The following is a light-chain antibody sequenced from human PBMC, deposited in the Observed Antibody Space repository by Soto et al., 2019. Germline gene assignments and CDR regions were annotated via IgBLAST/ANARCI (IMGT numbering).Light chain of an antibody. J-gene: IGKJ1*01. Sequence: DIQMTQSPSTLSASVGDRVTITCRASQSISSWLAWYQQKPGKAPKLLIYDAPSLESGVPSRFSGSGSGTEFTLTISSLQPDDFATYYCQQYGWTFGQGTKVEIK. CDR1: QSISSW. CDR2: DAP. V-gene: IGKV1-5*01. CDR3: QQYGWT.